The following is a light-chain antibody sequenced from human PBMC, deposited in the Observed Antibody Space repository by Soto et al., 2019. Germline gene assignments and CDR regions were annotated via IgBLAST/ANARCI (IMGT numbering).Light chain of an antibody. J-gene: IGKJ3*01. CDR2: AAS. Sequence: DIQLTQSPSFLSASVGDRVTITCRASQGISSYLAWYQQKPGKAPKLLIYAASTLQSGVPSRFSGSGSGTEFTPTISSLQPEDCATYYCQQLNSYPPFTFGPGTKVDIK. V-gene: IGKV1-9*01. CDR3: QQLNSYPPFT. CDR1: QGISSY.